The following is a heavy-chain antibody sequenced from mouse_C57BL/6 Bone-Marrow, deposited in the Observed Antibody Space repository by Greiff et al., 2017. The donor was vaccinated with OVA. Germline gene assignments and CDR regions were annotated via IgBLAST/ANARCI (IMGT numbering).Heavy chain of an antibody. J-gene: IGHJ4*01. D-gene: IGHD2-5*01. V-gene: IGHV3-6*01. CDR2: ISYDGSN. Sequence: EVQLQQSGPGLVKPSQSLSLTCSVTGYSITSGYYWNWIRQFPGNRLEWMGYISYDGSNNYNPSLKNRSSITRDTSKNQFFLKLNSVTTEDTATYYCASSNPYDMDYWGQGTSVTVSS. CDR3: ASSNPYDMDY. CDR1: GYSITSGYY.